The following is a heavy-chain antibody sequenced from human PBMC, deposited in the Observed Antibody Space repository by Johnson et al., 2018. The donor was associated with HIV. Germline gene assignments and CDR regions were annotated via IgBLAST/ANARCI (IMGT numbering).Heavy chain of an antibody. D-gene: IGHD6-19*01. Sequence: VQVLESGGGLVQPGGSLKLSCAASGFTFSGSAMHWVRQASGKGLEWVGRVRSKADNYATAYAASVKGRFTISRDASKNTAYLQMDSLKTEDTAVYYCTTARNRLWSSSGWTGFWAFDIWGQGTMVTVSS. CDR2: VRSKADNYAT. CDR1: GFTFSGSA. J-gene: IGHJ3*02. CDR3: TTARNRLWSSSGWTGFWAFDI. V-gene: IGHV3-73*01.